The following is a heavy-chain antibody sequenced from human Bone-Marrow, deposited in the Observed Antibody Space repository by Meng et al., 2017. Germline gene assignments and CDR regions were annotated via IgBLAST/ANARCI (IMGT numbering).Heavy chain of an antibody. CDR3: ARHPLLGYCSGGSCYFY. CDR2: KYHSGRT. J-gene: IGHJ4*02. CDR1: CGSISSSNW. V-gene: IGHV4-4*02. Sequence: QVQLQESGPGLVKPSGTLSLTCAVSCGSISSSNWWNWVRQPPGKGLEWIGEKYHSGRTYYNPYLKSRVTISVDTSKNQFSLKLSSVTAADTAVYYCARHPLLGYCSGGSCYFYWGQGTLVTVSS. D-gene: IGHD2-15*01.